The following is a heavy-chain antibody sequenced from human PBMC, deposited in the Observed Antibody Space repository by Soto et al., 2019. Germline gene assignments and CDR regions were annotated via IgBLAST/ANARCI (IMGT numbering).Heavy chain of an antibody. J-gene: IGHJ6*02. V-gene: IGHV4-59*01. Sequence: ASETLSLTCTVSGGSISSYYWSWIRQPPGKGLEWIGYIYYSGSTNYNPSLKSRVTISVDTSKNQFSLKLSSVTAADTAVYYCAREGYYYDSSGYPYGMDVWGQATTVTVSS. D-gene: IGHD3-22*01. CDR1: GGSISSYY. CDR3: AREGYYYDSSGYPYGMDV. CDR2: IYYSGST.